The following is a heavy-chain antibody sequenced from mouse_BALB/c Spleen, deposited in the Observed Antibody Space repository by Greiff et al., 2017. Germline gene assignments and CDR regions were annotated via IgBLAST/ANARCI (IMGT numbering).Heavy chain of an antibody. Sequence: VQLQQSGAELVKPGASVKLSCTASGFNIKDTYMHWVKQRPEQGLEWIGRIDPANGNTKYDPKFQGKATITADTSSNTAYLQLSSLTSEDTAVYYCARGYGYHYFDYWGQGTTLTVSS. CDR2: IDPANGNT. J-gene: IGHJ2*01. CDR3: ARGYGYHYFDY. D-gene: IGHD2-2*01. CDR1: GFNIKDTY. V-gene: IGHV14-3*02.